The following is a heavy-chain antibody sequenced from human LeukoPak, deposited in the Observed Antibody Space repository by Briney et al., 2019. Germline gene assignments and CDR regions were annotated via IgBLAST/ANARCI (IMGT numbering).Heavy chain of an antibody. CDR3: ARVPFFGSGGYDY. CDR1: GFTFSSYS. J-gene: IGHJ4*02. V-gene: IGHV3-21*01. D-gene: IGHD2-15*01. Sequence: GGSLRLSCAASGFTFSSYSMNWVRQAPGKGLEWVSSISSSSSYIYYADSVKGRFTISRDNAKNSLYLQMNNLRAEDTAVYYCARVPFFGSGGYDYWGQGTLVTVSS. CDR2: ISSSSSYI.